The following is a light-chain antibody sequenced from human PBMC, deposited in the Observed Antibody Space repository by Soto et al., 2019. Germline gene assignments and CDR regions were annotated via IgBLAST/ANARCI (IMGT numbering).Light chain of an antibody. CDR2: NVN. Sequence: QSALNQPPSVSGSPGQSVTSSCTGTSSDVGRCDYVSWNQQHPGTVPKPMIYNVNAQPSGVPDRFSSSKSGNTASMTISGLQAEDEADYQCCSNTSSAIWVFGGGTKLTVL. CDR3: CSNTSSAIWV. CDR1: SSDVGRCDY. J-gene: IGLJ3*02. V-gene: IGLV2-11*01.